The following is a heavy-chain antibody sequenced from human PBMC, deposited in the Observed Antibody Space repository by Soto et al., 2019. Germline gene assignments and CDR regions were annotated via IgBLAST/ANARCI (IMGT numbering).Heavy chain of an antibody. V-gene: IGHV3-9*01. CDR3: AKDFGVVITSFDY. CDR1: GFTFDDYA. Sequence: EVQLVESGGGLVQPGRSPRLSCAASGFTFDDYAMHWVRQAPGKGLEWVSGISWNSGSIGYADSVKGRFTISRDNAKNSLYLQMNSLRAEDTALYYCAKDFGVVITSFDYWGQGTLVTVSS. CDR2: ISWNSGSI. J-gene: IGHJ4*02. D-gene: IGHD3-3*01.